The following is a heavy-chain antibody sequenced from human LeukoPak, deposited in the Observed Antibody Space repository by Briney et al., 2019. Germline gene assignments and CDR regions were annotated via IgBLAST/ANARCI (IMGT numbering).Heavy chain of an antibody. D-gene: IGHD3-9*01. Sequence: ASVKVSCKASGYTFISYYMHWVRQAPGQGLEWMGIINPNGGSTRYAQKFQGRVTMTRNTSISTAYMELSSLRSEDTAVYYCARGPYFNWFDPWGQGTLVTVSS. J-gene: IGHJ5*02. V-gene: IGHV1-46*01. CDR3: ARGPYFNWFDP. CDR2: INPNGGST. CDR1: GYTFISYY.